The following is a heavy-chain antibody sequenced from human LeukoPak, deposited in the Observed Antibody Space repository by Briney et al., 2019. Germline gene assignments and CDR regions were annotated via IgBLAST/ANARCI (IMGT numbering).Heavy chain of an antibody. CDR3: ARDNWGSLDY. D-gene: IGHD7-27*01. V-gene: IGHV4-61*01. CDR2: SSNSGCT. J-gene: IGHJ4*02. Sequence: PSETLSLTCAVSGVSVSSGSHPRSWIRQPPGKGLEWIGYSSNSGCTNCSPSLKSRVTISVDTSKNQFSLKLTSVTAADTAVYYCARDNWGSLDYWGQGILVTVSS. CDR1: GVSVSSGSHP.